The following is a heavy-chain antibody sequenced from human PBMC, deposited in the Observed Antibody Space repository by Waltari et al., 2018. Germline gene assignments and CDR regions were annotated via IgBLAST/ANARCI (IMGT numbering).Heavy chain of an antibody. CDR2: SDSNGRK. D-gene: IGHD6-19*01. J-gene: IGHJ4*02. CDR3: AKDAGPVAAEGDY. Sequence: EVQLVESGGGLVQPGGSLRLSCAASGFTVSSNYMSWVRQAPGKGLEWVSLSDSNGRKYYADSVKGRFTISRDNYKNTVYLQMSRLRVEDTAVYYCAKDAGPVAAEGDYWGQGTLVTVSS. V-gene: IGHV3-66*01. CDR1: GFTVSSNY.